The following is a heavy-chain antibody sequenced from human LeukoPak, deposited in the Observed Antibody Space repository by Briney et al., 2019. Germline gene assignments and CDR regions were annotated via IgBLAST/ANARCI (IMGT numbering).Heavy chain of an antibody. CDR1: GYTFTGYY. CDR2: IIPILGIA. Sequence: ASVKVSCKASGYTFTGYYMHWVRQAPGQGPEWMGRIIPILGIANYAQKFQGRVTITADKSTSTAYMELSSLRSEDTAVYYCARGGEEGFVVVPAAKPLRYYYYGMDVWGQGTTVTVSS. J-gene: IGHJ6*02. CDR3: ARGGEEGFVVVPAAKPLRYYYYGMDV. V-gene: IGHV1-69*04. D-gene: IGHD2-2*01.